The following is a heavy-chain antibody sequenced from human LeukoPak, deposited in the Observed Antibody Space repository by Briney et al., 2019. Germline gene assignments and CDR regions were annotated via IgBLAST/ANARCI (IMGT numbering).Heavy chain of an antibody. J-gene: IGHJ4*02. CDR1: GGSISSYY. CDR2: IYYSGST. V-gene: IGHV4-59*01. Sequence: SETLSLTCTVSGGSISSYYWSWIRQPPGKGLEWIGHIYYSGSTNYNPSLKSRVTISVDTSKNQFSLKLSSVTAADTAVYYCARSVGGDSSGYPPSYWGQGTLVTVSS. D-gene: IGHD3-22*01. CDR3: ARSVGGDSSGYPPSY.